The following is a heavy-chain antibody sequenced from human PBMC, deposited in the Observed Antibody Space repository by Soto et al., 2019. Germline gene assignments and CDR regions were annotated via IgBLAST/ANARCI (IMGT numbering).Heavy chain of an antibody. D-gene: IGHD3-3*01. J-gene: IGHJ4*02. CDR2: ISYDGSNK. CDR1: GFTFSSYG. V-gene: IGHV3-30*18. Sequence: GGSLRLSCAASGFTFSSYGMHWVRQAPGKGLEWVAVISYDGSNKYYADSVKGRFTISRDNSKNTLYLQMNSLRAEDTAVYYCAKDYDFWSGQDYWCQGTLVTVSS. CDR3: AKDYDFWSGQDY.